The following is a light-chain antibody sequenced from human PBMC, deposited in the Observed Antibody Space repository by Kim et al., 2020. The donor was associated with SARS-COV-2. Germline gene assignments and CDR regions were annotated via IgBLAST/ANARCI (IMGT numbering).Light chain of an antibody. CDR3: QDYSTYSKT. Sequence: SASVGDIVTITCRASQSIGSRLAWHQQKPGKAPKVVISKASNLESGVPTRFSGSGSGTEFTLTISSLQPDDFATYYCQDYSTYSKTFGQGTKLEI. CDR1: QSIGSR. J-gene: IGKJ1*01. CDR2: KAS. V-gene: IGKV1-5*03.